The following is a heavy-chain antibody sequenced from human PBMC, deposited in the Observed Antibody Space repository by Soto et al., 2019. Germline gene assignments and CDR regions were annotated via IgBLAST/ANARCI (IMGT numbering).Heavy chain of an antibody. CDR2: IRSKANTYAT. Sequence: EVQLVESGGGLVQPGGSLKLSCAASGFTFSGSAMHWVRQASGKGLELVGRIRSKANTYATAYAMSVKGRFTISRDDSRNTAYLQMNSLKTEDTAVSYCARGFYDFWSGHPKRLDYWGQGTVVTVSS. CDR3: ARGFYDFWSGHPKRLDY. V-gene: IGHV3-73*02. CDR1: GFTFSGSA. J-gene: IGHJ4*02. D-gene: IGHD3-3*01.